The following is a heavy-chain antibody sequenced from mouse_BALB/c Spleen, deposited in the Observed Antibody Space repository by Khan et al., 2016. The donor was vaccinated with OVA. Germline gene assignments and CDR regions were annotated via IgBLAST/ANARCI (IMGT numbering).Heavy chain of an antibody. CDR2: INTYTGEP. V-gene: IGHV9-3-1*01. D-gene: IGHD2-14*01. J-gene: IGHJ1*01. Sequence: QIQLVQSGPELKKPGETVKISCKASGYTFTNYGMNWVKQAPGKGLKWMGWINTYTGEPTYGDDFKGRFAFSLETSANTAYLQINNLKNEDTATYYCARRNYRYDRHFDDWGAGTTVTVSS. CDR3: ARRNYRYDRHFDD. CDR1: GYTFTNYG.